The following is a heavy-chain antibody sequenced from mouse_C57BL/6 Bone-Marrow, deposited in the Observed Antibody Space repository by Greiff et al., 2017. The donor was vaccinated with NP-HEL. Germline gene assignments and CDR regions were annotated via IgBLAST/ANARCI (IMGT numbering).Heavy chain of an antibody. CDR3: ADYYGSSYGY. CDR1: GYSFTSYY. V-gene: IGHV1-66*01. CDR2: IYPGSGNT. D-gene: IGHD1-1*01. Sequence: QVQLKESGPELVKPGASVKISCKASGYSFTSYYIHWVKQRPGQGLEWIGWIYPGSGNTKYNEKFKGKATLTADTSSSTAYMQLSSLTSEDAAVYYCADYYGSSYGYWGQGTTLTVSS. J-gene: IGHJ2*01.